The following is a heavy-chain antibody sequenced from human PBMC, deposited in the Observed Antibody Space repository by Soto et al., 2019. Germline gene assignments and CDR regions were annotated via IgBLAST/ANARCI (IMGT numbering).Heavy chain of an antibody. Sequence: ASVKVSCKASGYTFTNYYINWVRQVPGQGLEWMGVINPGGGVTSYAQKFQGRVTMTRDTSTSTVYMELSSLRSEDTAVYYCARKVTTTGYFDYWGQGTLVTVSS. V-gene: IGHV1-46*01. D-gene: IGHD4-4*01. CDR1: GYTFTNYY. CDR2: INPGGGVT. CDR3: ARKVTTTGYFDY. J-gene: IGHJ4*02.